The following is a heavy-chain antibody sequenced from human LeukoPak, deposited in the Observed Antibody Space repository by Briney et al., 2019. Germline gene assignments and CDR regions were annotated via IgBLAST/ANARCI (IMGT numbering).Heavy chain of an antibody. J-gene: IGHJ4*02. Sequence: GGSLGLSCAASGFTFRSYAMTWVRQAPGKGLEWVSGISGSGGSTHYGDSVKGRFTISRDNSKSTLYLQMNSLRAEDTAVYYCAKVPYSDFWSGYSYYFDYWGQGTLVTVSS. V-gene: IGHV3-23*01. CDR2: ISGSGGST. CDR1: GFTFRSYA. CDR3: AKVPYSDFWSGYSYYFDY. D-gene: IGHD3-3*01.